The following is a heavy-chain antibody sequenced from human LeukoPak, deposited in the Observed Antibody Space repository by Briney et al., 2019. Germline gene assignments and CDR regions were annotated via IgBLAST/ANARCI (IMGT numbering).Heavy chain of an antibody. Sequence: SETLSLTCTVSGGSLSSSSYYWGWIRPPPGEGLEWIGTIYYSGTTYYNPSLGSRVTISLDTSKNQFSLKLTSVTAADTAVYYCARRSTKENGFDFWGQGTLVTVSS. CDR3: ARRSTKENGFDF. CDR1: GGSLSSSSYY. CDR2: IYYSGTT. D-gene: IGHD1-1*01. J-gene: IGHJ4*02. V-gene: IGHV4-39*01.